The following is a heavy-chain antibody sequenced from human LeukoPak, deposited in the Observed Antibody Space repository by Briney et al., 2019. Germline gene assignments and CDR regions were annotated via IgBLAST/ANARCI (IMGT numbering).Heavy chain of an antibody. CDR2: IYPGDSNT. V-gene: IGHV5-51*01. D-gene: IGHD3-22*01. J-gene: IGHJ4*02. Sequence: GESLKISCKGSGYYFSSYWIAWVRPMPGKGLEWMGIIYPGDSNTRYSPSFQGQVTISADKSINTAYLQWSSLKASDTAMYYCARQYYYDSSGYWAQPFDFWGQGTQVTVSS. CDR3: ARQYYYDSSGYWAQPFDF. CDR1: GYYFSSYW.